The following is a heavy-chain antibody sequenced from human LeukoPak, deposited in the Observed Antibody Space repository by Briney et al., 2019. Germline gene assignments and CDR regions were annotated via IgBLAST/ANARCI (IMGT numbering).Heavy chain of an antibody. CDR3: ARDPQKVYCGGDCYPAFDI. CDR2: ITPIFGTA. Sequence: ASVKVSCKASGGTFISYAISWVRQAPGQGLEWMGGITPIFGTANYAQKFQGRVTITADESTSTAYMELSSLRSEDTAVYYCARDPQKVYCGGDCYPAFDIWGQGTMVTVSS. D-gene: IGHD2-21*02. V-gene: IGHV1-69*13. CDR1: GGTFISYA. J-gene: IGHJ3*02.